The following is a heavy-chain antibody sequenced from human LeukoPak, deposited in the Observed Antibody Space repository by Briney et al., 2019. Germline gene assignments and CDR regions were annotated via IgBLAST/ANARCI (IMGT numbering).Heavy chain of an antibody. J-gene: IGHJ6*02. CDR3: ARGRGSSWYYYCYGMDV. CDR1: GGSFSGYY. Sequence: NTSETLSLTCAVYGGSFSGYYWSWIRQPPGKGLEWIGEINHSGSTNYNPSLKSRVTISVDTSKNQFSLKLSSVTAADTAVYYCARGRGSSWYYYCYGMDVWGQGTTVTVSS. D-gene: IGHD6-13*01. V-gene: IGHV4-34*01. CDR2: INHSGST.